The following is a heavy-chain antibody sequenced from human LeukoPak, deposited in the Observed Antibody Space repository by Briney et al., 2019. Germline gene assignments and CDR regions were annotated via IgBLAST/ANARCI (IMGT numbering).Heavy chain of an antibody. J-gene: IGHJ6*03. CDR1: GFTFSSYS. CDR2: ISSSSSYI. Sequence: PGGSLRLSCAASGFTFSSYSMNWVRHAPGKGLEWVSSISSSSSYIYYADSVKGRFTISRDNAKNSLYLQMNTLRAPDTPLYYCARDELVRGYSYVDGFGYCYYYMDVWGKGTRVTVSS. D-gene: IGHD5-18*01. CDR3: ARDELVRGYSYVDGFGYCYYYMDV. V-gene: IGHV3-21*01.